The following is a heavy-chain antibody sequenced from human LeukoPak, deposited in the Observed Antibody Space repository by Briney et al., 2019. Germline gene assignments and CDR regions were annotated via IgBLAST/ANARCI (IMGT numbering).Heavy chain of an antibody. Sequence: PSETLSLTCTVSGGSISGYYWSWIRQPPGKGLEWIGYIYDSGSTKYNPSLKSRVTISVDTSQNQLSLKLSSVTAADTAVYYCARKYCSSTRCYDHFDYWGQGTLVTVSS. CDR3: ARKYCSSTRCYDHFDY. V-gene: IGHV4-59*01. CDR2: IYDSGST. CDR1: GGSISGYY. D-gene: IGHD2-2*01. J-gene: IGHJ4*02.